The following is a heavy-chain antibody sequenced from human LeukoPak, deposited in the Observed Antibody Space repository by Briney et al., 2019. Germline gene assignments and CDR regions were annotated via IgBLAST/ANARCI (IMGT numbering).Heavy chain of an antibody. D-gene: IGHD2-2*01. CDR3: ARGTARYQLLWSDWFDP. Sequence: PGRSLRLSCAASKFTFSNYAMHWVRQAPGKGLEWVAVISYDGTKKYYADSVKGRFTISRDNAKNSLYLQMNSLRAEDTAVYYCARGTARYQLLWSDWFDPWGQGTLVTVSS. CDR1: KFTFSNYA. V-gene: IGHV3-30*04. J-gene: IGHJ5*02. CDR2: ISYDGTKK.